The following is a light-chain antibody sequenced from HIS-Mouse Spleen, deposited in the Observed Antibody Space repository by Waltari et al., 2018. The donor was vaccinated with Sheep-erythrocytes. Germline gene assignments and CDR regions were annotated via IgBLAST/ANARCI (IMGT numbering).Light chain of an antibody. J-gene: IGKJ5*01. V-gene: IGKV1-12*01. CDR2: AAS. CDR3: QQANSFPIT. CDR1: QGISSW. Sequence: DIQMTQSPSSVSASVGDRVTITCRASQGISSWLAWYQKKPGKAPKLLIYAASSLQSGVQSRFSGSGSGTDFTLTISSLQPEDFATYYCQQANSFPITFGQGTRLEIK.